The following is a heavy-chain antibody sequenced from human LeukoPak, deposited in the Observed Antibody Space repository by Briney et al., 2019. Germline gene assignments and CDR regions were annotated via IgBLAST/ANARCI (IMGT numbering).Heavy chain of an antibody. Sequence: ASVKVSCKASGYIFTGYYMHWVRQAPGQGLEWMGWINPNSGGTNYAQKFQGRVTMTRDTSISTAYMELSRLRSDDTAVYYCARSSHYYDAFDIWGQGTMVTFSS. CDR1: GYIFTGYY. J-gene: IGHJ3*02. CDR2: INPNSGGT. V-gene: IGHV1-2*02. CDR3: ARSSHYYDAFDI. D-gene: IGHD3-10*01.